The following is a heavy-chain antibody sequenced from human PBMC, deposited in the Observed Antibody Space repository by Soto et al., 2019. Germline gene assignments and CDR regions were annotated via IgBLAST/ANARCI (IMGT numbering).Heavy chain of an antibody. CDR2: ISSSSSTI. CDR1: GLTFSSYS. D-gene: IGHD5-18*01. J-gene: IGHJ6*02. Sequence: GGSLRLSCAASGLTFSSYSMNWVRQAPGKGLERVSYISSSSSTIYYAVSVKGRFTISIDNAKNSLYLQMNSLIDEDTAVYYCAIDDCGYSYPPSRSRGMDVWGQGTTVTSP. V-gene: IGHV3-48*02. CDR3: AIDDCGYSYPPSRSRGMDV.